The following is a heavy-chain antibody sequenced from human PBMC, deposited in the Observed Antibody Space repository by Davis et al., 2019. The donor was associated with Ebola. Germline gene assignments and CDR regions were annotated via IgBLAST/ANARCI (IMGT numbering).Heavy chain of an antibody. CDR2: IYPSGST. J-gene: IGHJ4*02. CDR3: ARQESQLHRYYFDS. D-gene: IGHD4-23*01. Sequence: SETLSLTCTVSGYSISSGYYWGWIRQPPGKGLEWIGYIYPSGSTNYDPSLKSRVTISIDTSKSQFSLKLTSVTAADTAVYYCARQESQLHRYYFDSWGQGTLVTVSS. CDR1: GYSISSGYY. V-gene: IGHV4-38-2*02.